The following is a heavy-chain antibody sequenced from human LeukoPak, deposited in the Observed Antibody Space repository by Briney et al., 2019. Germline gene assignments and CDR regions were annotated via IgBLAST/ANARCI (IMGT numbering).Heavy chain of an antibody. CDR2: IYTSGST. D-gene: IGHD3-10*01. J-gene: IGHJ6*03. CDR1: GGSLSSYY. V-gene: IGHV4-4*07. CDR3: AREMVRGVIPYYYMDV. Sequence: PSETLSLTCTVSGGSLSSYYWSWIRQPAGKGLEWIGRIYTSGSTNYNPSLKSRVTMSVDTSKNQFSLKLSSVTAADTAVYYCAREMVRGVIPYYYMDVWGKGTTVTISS.